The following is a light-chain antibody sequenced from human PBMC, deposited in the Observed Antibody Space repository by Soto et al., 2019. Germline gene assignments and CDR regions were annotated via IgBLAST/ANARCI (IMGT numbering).Light chain of an antibody. CDR3: QSYDSSPNYV. CDR2: ANS. J-gene: IGLJ1*01. V-gene: IGLV1-40*01. Sequence: QSVLTQPPSVSGAPGQRVTISCTGSSSIIGAGYDVHWYQQLPGTAPKLLIYANSNRPSGVPDRFSGSKSGTSASLAITGLQAEDEADYYCQSYDSSPNYVFGTGTKVTVL. CDR1: SSIIGAGYD.